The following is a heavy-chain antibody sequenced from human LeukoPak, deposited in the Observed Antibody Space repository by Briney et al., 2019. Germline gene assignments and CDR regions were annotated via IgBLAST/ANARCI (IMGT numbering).Heavy chain of an antibody. Sequence: SETLSLTCTFSPGAITKHFGSWIRQAPGKGLEWLGYISDTGNINYSPSLRGRLTISLDTSKNQFTLRLTSVTAADTAVYFCARGVSLWFGEPETYFDYWGRGIQVTVSS. CDR2: ISDTGNI. V-gene: IGHV4-59*11. D-gene: IGHD3-10*01. J-gene: IGHJ4*01. CDR3: ARGVSLWFGEPETYFDY. CDR1: PGAITKHF.